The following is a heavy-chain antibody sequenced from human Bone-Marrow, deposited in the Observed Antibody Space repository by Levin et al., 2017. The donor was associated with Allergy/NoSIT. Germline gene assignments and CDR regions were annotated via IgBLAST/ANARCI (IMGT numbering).Heavy chain of an antibody. CDR3: AKERHNSGSTDAYDI. Sequence: GGSLRLSCAASGFIFSDFAMHWVRQTPAKGLEWVAFISYDGSITDYADSVKGRFTISRDTSTRTMYLQMTTLRPDDPGVYLCAKERHNSGSTDAYDIWGQGTKATVSS. CDR2: ISYDGSIT. CDR1: GFIFSDFA. V-gene: IGHV3-30*18. J-gene: IGHJ3*02. D-gene: IGHD3-10*01.